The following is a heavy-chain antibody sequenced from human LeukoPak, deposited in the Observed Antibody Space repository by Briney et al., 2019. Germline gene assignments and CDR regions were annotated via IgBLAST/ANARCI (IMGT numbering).Heavy chain of an antibody. D-gene: IGHD2-2*01. V-gene: IGHV3-23*01. J-gene: IGHJ4*02. Sequence: PGGSLRLSCAASGFTFSSYAMSWVRQAPGKGLEWVSAISGNGGSTYYADSVKGRFTISRDNSKNTLYLQMNSLRAEDTAVYYCAKEEEYCSSTSCYEVYWGQGTLVTVSS. CDR2: ISGNGGST. CDR3: AKEEEYCSSTSCYEVY. CDR1: GFTFSSYA.